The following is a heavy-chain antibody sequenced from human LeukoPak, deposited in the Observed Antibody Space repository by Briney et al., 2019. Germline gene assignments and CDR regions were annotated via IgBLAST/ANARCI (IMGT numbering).Heavy chain of an antibody. CDR1: GFTFSSSW. J-gene: IGHJ4*02. D-gene: IGHD3-10*01. CDR3: ARARGSGSFDY. Sequence: GGSLRLSCAASGFTFSSSWMSWVRQAPGKGLEWVANINQDGSTKQYGDSVKGRFTISRDNAKNSLYVQMNSLRGEDTAVYYCARARGSGSFDYWGQGTLVTVSS. CDR2: INQDGSTK. V-gene: IGHV3-7*04.